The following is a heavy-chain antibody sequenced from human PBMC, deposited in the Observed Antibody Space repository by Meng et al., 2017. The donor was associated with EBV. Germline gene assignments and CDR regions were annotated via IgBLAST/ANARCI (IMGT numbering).Heavy chain of an antibody. CDR1: GYTVTCYG. CDR3: ARVRTFGGVIPPDY. V-gene: IGHV1-18*01. CDR2: ISNYNGNT. J-gene: IGHJ4*02. D-gene: IGHD3-16*02. Sequence: QAQVVHSGGEVRQPGASVKVSCKASGYTVTCYGISWVRQAPGQGLEWMGLISNYNGNTNHAQKLLGRVTMTTDTSTSTAYMVLRSLRSDDTAVYYCARVRTFGGVIPPDYWGQGTLVTVSS.